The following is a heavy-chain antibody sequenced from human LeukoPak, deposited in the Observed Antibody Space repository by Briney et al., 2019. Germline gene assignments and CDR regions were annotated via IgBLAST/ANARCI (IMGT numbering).Heavy chain of an antibody. CDR3: ARVGLDCSSTSCYRNWFDP. Sequence: SETLSLTCAVYGGSFSGYYWSWIRQPPGKGLEWIGEINHSGSTNYNPSLKSRATISVDTSKNQFSLKLSSVTAADTAVHYCARVGLDCSSTSCYRNWFDPWGQGTLVTVSS. J-gene: IGHJ5*02. V-gene: IGHV4-34*01. D-gene: IGHD2-2*02. CDR2: INHSGST. CDR1: GGSFSGYY.